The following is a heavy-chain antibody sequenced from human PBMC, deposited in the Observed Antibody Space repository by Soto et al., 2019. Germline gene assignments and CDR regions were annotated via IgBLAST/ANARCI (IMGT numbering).Heavy chain of an antibody. CDR3: ARDVGLDSDDFFSY. Sequence: LRLSCTASGFTFTSYGMGWVRQAPGKGLQWVSTIRGDGGQTHYTDSVKGRFSISRDNSKNTVYLQMDSLRAEDTAMYFCARDVGLDSDDFFSYWGQGTQVTVSS. V-gene: IGHV3-23*01. J-gene: IGHJ4*02. CDR2: IRGDGGQT. D-gene: IGHD3-9*01. CDR1: GFTFTSYG.